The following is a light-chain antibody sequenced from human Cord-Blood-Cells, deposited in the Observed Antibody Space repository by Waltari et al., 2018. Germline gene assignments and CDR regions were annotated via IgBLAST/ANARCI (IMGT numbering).Light chain of an antibody. CDR2: DDG. J-gene: IGLJ3*02. CDR1: NIGSTS. CDR3: QVWDSSSDHWV. V-gene: IGLV3-21*03. Sequence: SYVLTQPPSVSVAPGKTARITCGGNNIGSTSVHWYQQKPGQAPVLVVYDDGDRPSGIPERFSGSNSGNTATLTISRVEAGDEADYYCQVWDSSSDHWVFGGGTKLTVL.